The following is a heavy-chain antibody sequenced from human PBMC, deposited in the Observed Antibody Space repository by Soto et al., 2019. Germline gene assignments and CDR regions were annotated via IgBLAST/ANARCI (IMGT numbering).Heavy chain of an antibody. CDR1: GFTFSSYA. CDR2: ISGSGGST. J-gene: IGHJ5*02. V-gene: IGHV3-23*01. Sequence: GGSLRLSCAASGFTFSSYAMSWVRQAPGKGLEWVSAISGSGGSTYYADSVKGRFTISRDNSKNTLYLQMNSLRAEDTAVYYCAKTPPEGYSYGFYLYWFDPWGQGTLVTVSS. CDR3: AKTPPEGYSYGFYLYWFDP. D-gene: IGHD5-18*01.